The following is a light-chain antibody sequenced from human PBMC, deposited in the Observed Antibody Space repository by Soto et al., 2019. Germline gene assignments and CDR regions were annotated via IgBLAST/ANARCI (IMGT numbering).Light chain of an antibody. J-gene: IGKJ2*01. CDR2: MMS. CDR3: QQYDDHSFT. V-gene: IGKV1-5*03. CDR1: QTIRSD. Sequence: DIQMTQFPSTLSASVGDRVTITCRASQTIRSDLAGYQQKPGKVPKLLIYMMSTLESGVPSRFSGSGVWTEVTLAVSSLQPDDFAIYYCQQYDDHSFTFGHGTKLQIK.